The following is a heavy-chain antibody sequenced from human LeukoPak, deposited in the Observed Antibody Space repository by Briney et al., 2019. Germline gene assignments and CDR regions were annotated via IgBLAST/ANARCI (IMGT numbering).Heavy chain of an antibody. CDR1: GYTFTSYG. Sequence: ASVKVSCKASGYTFTSYGISWVRQAPGQGLEWMGWMSAYNGNTNYAQKLQVRVTMTTDTPTSTAYMELRSLRSDDTAVYYCARVPSRLPAAKSWFDPWGQGTLVTVSS. D-gene: IGHD2-2*01. J-gene: IGHJ5*02. CDR3: ARVPSRLPAAKSWFDP. V-gene: IGHV1-18*01. CDR2: MSAYNGNT.